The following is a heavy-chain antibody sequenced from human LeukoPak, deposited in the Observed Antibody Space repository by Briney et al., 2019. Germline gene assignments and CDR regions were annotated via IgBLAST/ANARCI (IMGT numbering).Heavy chain of an antibody. CDR1: GGYIRGYY. CDR2: IYTSGST. V-gene: IGHV4-4*07. CDR3: ARLITGTTTAFDI. J-gene: IGHJ3*02. D-gene: IGHD1-7*01. Sequence: PSETLSLTXTVSGGYIRGYYWSWIRQPAGKGLEWIGRIYTSGSTHYNPSLKSRVTMSVDTSKNQFSLNLSSVTAADTAVYYCARLITGTTTAFDIWGQGTMVTVSS.